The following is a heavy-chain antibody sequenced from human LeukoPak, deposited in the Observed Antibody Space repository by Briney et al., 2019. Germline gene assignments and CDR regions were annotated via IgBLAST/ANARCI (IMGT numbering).Heavy chain of an antibody. CDR3: AKVRYCSGGSCYGAFDI. J-gene: IGHJ3*02. D-gene: IGHD2-15*01. V-gene: IGHV4-39*01. CDR2: IYYSGST. CDR1: GGSISSSTYY. Sequence: SETLSLTCTVSGGSISSSTYYWGWIRQPPGKGLGWIGSIYYSGSTYYNPSLKSRVTISVDTSKNQFSLKLNSVTAADTAVYYCAKVRYCSGGSCYGAFDIWGQGTMVTVSS.